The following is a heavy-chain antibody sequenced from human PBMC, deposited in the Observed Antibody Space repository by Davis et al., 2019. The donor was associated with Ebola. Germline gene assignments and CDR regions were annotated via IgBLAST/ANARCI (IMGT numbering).Heavy chain of an antibody. J-gene: IGHJ4*02. Sequence: ASVKVSCKASGYTFTSYGISWVRQAPGQGLEWMGWISAYNGNTNYAQKLQGRVTMTTDTSTSTAYMELMSLRSDDTAVYYCARVRYYDSSGYSEFDYWGQGTLFTVSS. CDR1: GYTFTSYG. CDR3: ARVRYYDSSGYSEFDY. CDR2: ISAYNGNT. D-gene: IGHD3-22*01. V-gene: IGHV1-18*04.